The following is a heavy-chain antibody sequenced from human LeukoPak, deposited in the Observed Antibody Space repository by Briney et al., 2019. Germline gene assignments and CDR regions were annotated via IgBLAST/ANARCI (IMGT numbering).Heavy chain of an antibody. CDR2: IKPDGSET. CDR3: ARESTDTAVAFDI. D-gene: IGHD5-18*01. CDR1: GFTFSSHW. V-gene: IGHV3-7*01. Sequence: GGSLRLSCAASGFTFSSHWMYWVRQAPGKGLEWVANIKPDGSETFYVESVKGRFTISRDNAKNTLYLQMNSLRAEDTAVYYCARESTDTAVAFDIWGQGTMVTVSS. J-gene: IGHJ3*02.